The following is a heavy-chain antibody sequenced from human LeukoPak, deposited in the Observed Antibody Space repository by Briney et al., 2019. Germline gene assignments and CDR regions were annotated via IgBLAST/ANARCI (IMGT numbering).Heavy chain of an antibody. CDR1: GFTFSSYG. Sequence: GGSLRLSCAASGFTFSSYGMHWVRQAPGKGLEWVAVISYDGSNKYYVDSVKGRFTISRDNAKNSLYLQMNSLRAEDTAVYYCARPSDDFWSGYDAFDIWGQGTMVTVSS. J-gene: IGHJ3*02. CDR3: ARPSDDFWSGYDAFDI. V-gene: IGHV3-30*03. D-gene: IGHD3-3*01. CDR2: ISYDGSNK.